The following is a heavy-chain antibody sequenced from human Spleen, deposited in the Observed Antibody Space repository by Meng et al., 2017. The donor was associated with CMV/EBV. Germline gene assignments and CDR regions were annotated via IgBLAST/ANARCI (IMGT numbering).Heavy chain of an antibody. V-gene: IGHV3-74*01. Sequence: FSSYWMHWVRQAPGKGLVWVARINSDGSSTSYADSMKGRFTVSRDNARKSLDLQMNSLRAEDTAVYYCARALGRDYDFWSGPYYLDLWGQGTLVTVSS. CDR2: INSDGSST. J-gene: IGHJ4*02. D-gene: IGHD3-3*01. CDR3: ARALGRDYDFWSGPYYLDL. CDR1: FSSYW.